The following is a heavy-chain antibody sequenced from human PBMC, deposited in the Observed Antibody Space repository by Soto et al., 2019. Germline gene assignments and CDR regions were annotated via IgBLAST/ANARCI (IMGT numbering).Heavy chain of an antibody. CDR1: GFTFSTYG. J-gene: IGHJ5*02. D-gene: IGHD5-18*01. V-gene: IGHV3-33*01. Sequence: QVKLVESGGGVVQPGRSLRLSCAASGFTFSTYGMHWVRHAPGKGLDWVALIWNDGSDKYYADSVKGRVAISRDNSKNTLYLQMDSLSDEATAVYYFAGEPFASYGRNLFTLGQGTLVTVSS. CDR3: AGEPFASYGRNLFT. CDR2: IWNDGSDK.